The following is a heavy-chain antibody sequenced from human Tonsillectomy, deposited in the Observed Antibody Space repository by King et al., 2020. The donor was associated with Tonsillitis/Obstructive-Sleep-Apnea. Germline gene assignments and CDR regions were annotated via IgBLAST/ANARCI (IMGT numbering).Heavy chain of an antibody. V-gene: IGHV3-64D*06. D-gene: IGHD1-20*01. CDR1: GSTFSSYS. Sequence: VQLVESGGGLVQPGGSLRLSCSASGSTFSSYSMHWVRQAPGKGLEYVSAISSNGGSTYYADSVKGRFTISRDNSKTTLYLQMSSLRAEDTAVYYCVRVTGTRFDYWGQGTLVTVSS. J-gene: IGHJ4*02. CDR3: VRVTGTRFDY. CDR2: ISSNGGST.